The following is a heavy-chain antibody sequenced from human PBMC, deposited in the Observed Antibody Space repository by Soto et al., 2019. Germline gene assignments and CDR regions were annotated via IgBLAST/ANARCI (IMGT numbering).Heavy chain of an antibody. CDR3: ARTMVRGWVYYYGMDV. CDR1: GSTFSSYA. V-gene: IGHV3-30-3*01. D-gene: IGHD3-10*01. Sequence: GGSLRLSCAASGSTFSSYAMHWVRQAPGKGLEWVAVISYDGSNKYYADSVKGRFTISRDNSKNTLYLQMNSLRAEDTAVYYCARTMVRGWVYYYGMDVWGQGTTVTVSS. CDR2: ISYDGSNK. J-gene: IGHJ6*02.